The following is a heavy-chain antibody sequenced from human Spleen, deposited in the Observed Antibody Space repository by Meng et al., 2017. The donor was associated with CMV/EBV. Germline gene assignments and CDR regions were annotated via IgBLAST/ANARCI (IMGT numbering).Heavy chain of an antibody. CDR1: GDRFSSTGAA. CDR3: ARDYGTSRPFEY. J-gene: IGHJ4*02. V-gene: IGHV6-1*01. Sequence: QAPAQRSGPGLVKPSPTLSLPCAPSGDRFSSTGAAWNWIRQFPSRGLEWLGRTYYRSKWYNDYAVSVKGRIAINPDTSKNQFFLQLNSVTPEDTAVYYCARDYGTSRPFEYWGQGILVTVSS. CDR2: TYYRSKWYN. D-gene: IGHD1/OR15-1a*01.